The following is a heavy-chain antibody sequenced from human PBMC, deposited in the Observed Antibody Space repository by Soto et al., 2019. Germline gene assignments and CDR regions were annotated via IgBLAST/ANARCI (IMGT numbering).Heavy chain of an antibody. CDR2: IYSGGST. J-gene: IGHJ4*02. CDR1: GFRFSKYA. D-gene: IGHD2-15*01. CDR3: ATAKLLLPWLFDY. Sequence: GGSLRLSCEASGFRFSKYAITWVRQAPGKGLGWVSVIYSGGSTYYADSVKGRFIISRDDSKNTLFLQMNSLRAEDTAVYYCATAKLLLPWLFDYRGQGTLVTVSS. V-gene: IGHV3-66*01.